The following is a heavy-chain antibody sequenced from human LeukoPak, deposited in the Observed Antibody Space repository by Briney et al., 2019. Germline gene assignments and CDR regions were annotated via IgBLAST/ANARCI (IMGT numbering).Heavy chain of an antibody. CDR1: GFTFSSYA. V-gene: IGHV3-23*01. J-gene: IGHJ3*02. Sequence: GGSLRLSCAASGFTFSSYAMSWVRQAPGKGLEWVSATSGSGGSTYYADSVKGRFTISRDNSKNTLYLQMNSLRAEDTAVYYCAKVSCGGDCFGAFDIWGQGTMVTVSS. CDR3: AKVSCGGDCFGAFDI. D-gene: IGHD2-21*02. CDR2: TSGSGGST.